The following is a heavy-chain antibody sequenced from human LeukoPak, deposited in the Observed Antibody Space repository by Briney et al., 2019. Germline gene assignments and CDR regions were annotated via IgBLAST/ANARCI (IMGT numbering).Heavy chain of an antibody. Sequence: GESLKISCKGSGYSFSSYWINWVRQMPGKGLEWMGRIDPSDSYTNYNPSFQGHVTISADKSISTAYLQWSSLMASDTAMYYCARHTISDCWGQGTQVTVSS. J-gene: IGHJ4*02. CDR1: GYSFSSYW. CDR3: ARHTISDC. V-gene: IGHV5-10-1*01. D-gene: IGHD3-10*01. CDR2: IDPSDSYT.